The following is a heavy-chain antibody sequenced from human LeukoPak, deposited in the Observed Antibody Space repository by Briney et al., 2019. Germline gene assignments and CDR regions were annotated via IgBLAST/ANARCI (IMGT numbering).Heavy chain of an antibody. J-gene: IGHJ4*02. V-gene: IGHV3-23*01. CDR2: ISGSGGST. Sequence: GGSLRLSCAASGFTFSSYAMSWVRQAPGEGLEWVSAISGSGGSTYYADSVKGRFTISRDNSKNTLYLQMNSLRAEDTAVYYCAKRVRYSSSRYYFDYWGQGTLVTVSS. D-gene: IGHD6-13*01. CDR1: GFTFSSYA. CDR3: AKRVRYSSSRYYFDY.